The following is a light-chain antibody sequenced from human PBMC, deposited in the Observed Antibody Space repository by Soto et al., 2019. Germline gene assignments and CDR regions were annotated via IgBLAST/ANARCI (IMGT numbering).Light chain of an antibody. CDR1: QSISSW. CDR2: KAS. V-gene: IGKV1-5*03. J-gene: IGKJ1*01. Sequence: DIQMTQSPSTLSASVGDRVTITCRASQSISSWLAWYQQKPGKAPKLLIYKASSLESGVPSRFSGSGSGTEFTLTISILQPDDFATYYCQQYNSDRTFGQGTKVEIK. CDR3: QQYNSDRT.